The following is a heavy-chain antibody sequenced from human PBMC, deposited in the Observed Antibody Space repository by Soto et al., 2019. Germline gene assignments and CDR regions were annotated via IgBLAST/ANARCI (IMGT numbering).Heavy chain of an antibody. Sequence: QVQLVQSGAEVKKPGASVKVSCKASGYTFTSYYMHWVRQAPGQGLEWMGIINPSGGSTSYAQKFQGRVTMTRDTSTSTVYMELSSLRSEDTAVYYCAKDGGWELPRGRGSDYWGQGTLVTVSS. V-gene: IGHV1-46*01. D-gene: IGHD1-26*01. CDR1: GYTFTSYY. J-gene: IGHJ4*02. CDR3: AKDGGWELPRGRGSDY. CDR2: INPSGGST.